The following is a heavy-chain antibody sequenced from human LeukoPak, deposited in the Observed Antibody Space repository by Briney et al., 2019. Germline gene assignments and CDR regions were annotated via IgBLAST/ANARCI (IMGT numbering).Heavy chain of an antibody. J-gene: IGHJ6*02. Sequence: GGSLRLSCAASGFTFSSYAMHWVRQAPGKGLEWVAVISYDGSNKYYADSAKGRFTISRDNSKNTLYLQMNSLRAEDTAVYYCARDLGDPITMVRGVITAYGMDVWGQGTTVTVSS. V-gene: IGHV3-30*04. CDR1: GFTFSSYA. CDR2: ISYDGSNK. D-gene: IGHD3-10*01. CDR3: ARDLGDPITMVRGVITAYGMDV.